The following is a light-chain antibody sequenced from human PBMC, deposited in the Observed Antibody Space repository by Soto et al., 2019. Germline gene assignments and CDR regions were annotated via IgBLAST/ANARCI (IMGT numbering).Light chain of an antibody. J-gene: IGLJ2*01. CDR2: VGTGGIVG. CDR3: GADHGSGSNFVV. V-gene: IGLV9-49*01. Sequence: QPVLTQPPSASASLGASVTLTCTLSSGCSNYKVDWYQQRPGKGPRFVMRVGTGGIVGSKGDGIPDRFSVLGSGLNRYLTIKNIQEEDESDYHCGADHGSGSNFVVFGGGTQLTVL. CDR1: SGCSNYK.